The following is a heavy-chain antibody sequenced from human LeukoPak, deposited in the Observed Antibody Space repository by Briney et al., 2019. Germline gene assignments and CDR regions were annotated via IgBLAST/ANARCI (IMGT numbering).Heavy chain of an antibody. V-gene: IGHV3-11*04. J-gene: IGHJ4*02. CDR1: GFTFSDYY. CDR2: ISSSGTTI. Sequence: KPGGSLRLSCAASGFTFSDYYMTWIRQAPGKGLEWVSYISSSGTTIYYADSVKGRFTISRDNAKNSLYLQMNSLIAEDTAVYYCARVAQLWFGNDYWGQGTLVTVSS. CDR3: ARVAQLWFGNDY. D-gene: IGHD5-18*01.